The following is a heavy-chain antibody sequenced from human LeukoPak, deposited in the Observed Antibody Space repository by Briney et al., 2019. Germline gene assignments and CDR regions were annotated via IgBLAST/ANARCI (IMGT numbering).Heavy chain of an antibody. V-gene: IGHV6-1*01. CDR3: TRDGIRVLDY. CDR1: GDSVSSNSAA. Sequence: SQTLSLTCAISGDSVSSNSAAWNWIRQSPSRGLEWLGRTYYRSKWYNDYAVSATSRLVLNPDTSKNQFSLQLSSVTPEDTAVYYCTRDGIRVLDYWGQGILVTVPS. J-gene: IGHJ4*02. CDR2: TYYRSKWYN. D-gene: IGHD1-1*01.